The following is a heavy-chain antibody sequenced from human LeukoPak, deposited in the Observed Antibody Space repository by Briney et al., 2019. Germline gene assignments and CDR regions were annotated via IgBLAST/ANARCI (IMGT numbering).Heavy chain of an antibody. V-gene: IGHV1-2*02. Sequence: GASVKVSCKASGYTFTGYYMHWVRQAPGQGLEWMGWINPNSGGTNYAQKFQGRVTMTRDTSISTAYMELSRLRSDDTAVYYCARGGYYDFWSGYYTKGYFDYWGQGTLVTVSS. J-gene: IGHJ4*02. CDR2: INPNSGGT. CDR1: GYTFTGYY. D-gene: IGHD3-3*01. CDR3: ARGGYYDFWSGYYTKGYFDY.